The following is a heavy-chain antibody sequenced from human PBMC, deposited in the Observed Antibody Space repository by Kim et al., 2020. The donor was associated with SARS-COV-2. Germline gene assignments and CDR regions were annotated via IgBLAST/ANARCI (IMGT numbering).Heavy chain of an antibody. D-gene: IGHD2-2*01. J-gene: IGHJ6*02. CDR2: IRNKANSYTT. V-gene: IGHV3-72*01. Sequence: GGSLRLSCAASGFTFSDHHMDWVRQAPGKGLEWVGRIRNKANSYTTEYAASVKGRFTISRDGSKNSLYLQMNSLKTEDTAVYYCVRVGVPAALRYGMDVWGQGTTVTVSS. CDR1: GFTFSDHH. CDR3: VRVGVPAALRYGMDV.